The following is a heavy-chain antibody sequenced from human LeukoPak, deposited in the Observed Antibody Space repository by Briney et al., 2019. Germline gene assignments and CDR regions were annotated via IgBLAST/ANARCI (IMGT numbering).Heavy chain of an antibody. CDR3: ARTPTYCGGDCYYFDP. D-gene: IGHD2-21*02. Sequence: PSETLSLTCAVSGGSISSSGYSWSWIRQPPGKGLEWIGYIHHTGSTYYNPSLKSRVTISVDRSKNQFSLKLSSVTAADTAMYFCARTPTYCGGDCYYFDPWGQGILVTVSS. CDR2: IHHTGST. J-gene: IGHJ5*02. V-gene: IGHV4-30-2*01. CDR1: GGSISSSGYS.